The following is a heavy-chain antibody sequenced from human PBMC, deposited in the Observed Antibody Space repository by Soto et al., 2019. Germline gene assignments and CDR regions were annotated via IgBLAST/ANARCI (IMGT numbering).Heavy chain of an antibody. CDR3: ARQTAYSSSWFDY. CDR1: GGSMIDYY. CDR2: IYTSGST. V-gene: IGHV4-4*07. Sequence: SDTLALTSTVSGGSMIDYYWTWIRKLAGKGLEYIGRIYTSGSTHYNPSLKSRVTMSVDTSKNQFARKLGSVTAADTALCYCARQTAYSSSWFDYWGQGALVTVS. D-gene: IGHD6-13*01. J-gene: IGHJ5*01.